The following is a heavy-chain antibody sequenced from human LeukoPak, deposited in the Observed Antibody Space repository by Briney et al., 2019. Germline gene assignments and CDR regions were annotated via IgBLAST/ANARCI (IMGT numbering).Heavy chain of an antibody. V-gene: IGHV5-51*01. CDR3: ARHAGYCTGGKCYSFYYFDY. CDR2: VHPGDSDP. CDR1: GYTFTNYW. D-gene: IGHD2-15*01. J-gene: IGHJ4*02. Sequence: GESLKSSCKASGYTFTNYWIGWVRHTPGKGLEWMGIVHPGDSDPRYRTSFQGQVTMSVDESTSTAYLHWTSLKASDTAIYYCARHAGYCTGGKCYSFYYFDYWGQGTLVTVSS.